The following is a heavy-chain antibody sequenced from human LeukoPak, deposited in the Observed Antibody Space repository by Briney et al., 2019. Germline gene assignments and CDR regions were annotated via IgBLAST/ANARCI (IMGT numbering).Heavy chain of an antibody. Sequence: QPGGSLRLSCAASGFTFSSYEMNWVRQAPGEGLEWVSYISSSGSTIYYADSVKGRFTISRDNAKNSLYLQMNSLRAEDTAVYYCARQELLGVFDYWGQGTLVTVSS. D-gene: IGHD1-26*01. V-gene: IGHV3-48*03. J-gene: IGHJ4*02. CDR2: ISSSGSTI. CDR3: ARQELLGVFDY. CDR1: GFTFSSYE.